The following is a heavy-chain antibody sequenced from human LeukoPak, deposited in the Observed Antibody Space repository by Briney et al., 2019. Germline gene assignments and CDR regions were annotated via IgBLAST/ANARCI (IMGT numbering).Heavy chain of an antibody. CDR1: GDSVSSNSAA. D-gene: IGHD3-10*01. Sequence: SQTLSLTSAISGDSVSSNSAAWNWIRQSPSRGLEWLGRTYYRSKWYNDYAVSVKSRITINPDTSKNQFSLQLNSVTPEDTAVYYCARGEYYGSGSYSHYYYYGMDVWGQGTTVTVSS. J-gene: IGHJ6*02. V-gene: IGHV6-1*01. CDR3: ARGEYYGSGSYSHYYYYGMDV. CDR2: TYYRSKWYN.